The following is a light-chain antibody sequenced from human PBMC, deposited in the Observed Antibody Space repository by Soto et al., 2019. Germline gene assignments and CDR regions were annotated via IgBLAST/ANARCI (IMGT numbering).Light chain of an antibody. V-gene: IGKV1-27*01. CDR3: QKYNSAPYT. Sequence: DIQMTQSPSSLSVSVGDRVAITCRASRVINNYLAWYQQKPGQVPELLIFAASTLQSGVPSRFSGNGSGTDFTLTISSLQPEDVATYYCQKYNSAPYTFGQGTKLEIK. CDR2: AAS. CDR1: RVINNY. J-gene: IGKJ2*01.